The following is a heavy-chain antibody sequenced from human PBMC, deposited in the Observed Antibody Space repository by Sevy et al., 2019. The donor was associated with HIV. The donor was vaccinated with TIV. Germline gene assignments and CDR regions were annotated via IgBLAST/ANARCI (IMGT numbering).Heavy chain of an antibody. D-gene: IGHD3-22*01. Sequence: ASVKVSCKASGYTFTSYAMNWVRQAPGQGLEWMGWINTNTGNPTYAQGFTGRFVFSLDTSVSTAYLQISSLKAEDTAVYYCAGGRTSGYYYLGHWFDPWGQGTLVTVSS. J-gene: IGHJ5*02. CDR2: INTNTGNP. CDR3: AGGRTSGYYYLGHWFDP. CDR1: GYTFTSYA. V-gene: IGHV7-4-1*02.